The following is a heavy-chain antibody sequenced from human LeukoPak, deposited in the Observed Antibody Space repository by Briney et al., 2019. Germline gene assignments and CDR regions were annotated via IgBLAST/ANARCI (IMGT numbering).Heavy chain of an antibody. D-gene: IGHD5-18*01. Sequence: GESLRLSCTASGFTFSSYSMYWVRQAPGKGLDWVAVISYDGTDKYYADSVKGRFTVSRDNSENTLYLQMKRLRVEDTAVYYCARGRTAMVKNYGMDVWGQGTTVTVSS. V-gene: IGHV3-30-3*01. J-gene: IGHJ6*02. CDR1: GFTFSSYS. CDR3: ARGRTAMVKNYGMDV. CDR2: ISYDGTDK.